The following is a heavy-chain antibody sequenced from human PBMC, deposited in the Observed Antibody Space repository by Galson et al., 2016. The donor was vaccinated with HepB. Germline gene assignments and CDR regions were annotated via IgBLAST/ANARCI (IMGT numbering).Heavy chain of an antibody. CDR1: GFSLSTRGMC. CDR2: IDWTPDN. CDR3: ARINHQLLYASFDY. D-gene: IGHD2-2*02. J-gene: IGHJ4*02. Sequence: PALVKPTQTLTLTCTFSGFSLSTRGMCVSWVRQPPGKALEWPTLIDWTPDNYYSTSLQTRLTISKDTSQNQVVLTMTNMDPVDTATYYCARINHQLLYASFDYWGQGTLVTVSS. V-gene: IGHV2-70*20.